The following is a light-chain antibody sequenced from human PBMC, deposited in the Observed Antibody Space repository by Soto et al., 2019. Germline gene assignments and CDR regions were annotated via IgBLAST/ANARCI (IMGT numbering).Light chain of an antibody. CDR2: DAS. V-gene: IGKV3-11*01. CDR3: HQRSNWPPIT. CDR1: QSVSSY. Sequence: EIVLTQSPATLSLSPGERATLSCRASQSVSSYLAWYQQKPGQDPRLLFYDASNRATGIPARFSSSGSGTDFTLPISSLEPEDFAVYYCHQRSNWPPITFGQGTRLEIK. J-gene: IGKJ5*01.